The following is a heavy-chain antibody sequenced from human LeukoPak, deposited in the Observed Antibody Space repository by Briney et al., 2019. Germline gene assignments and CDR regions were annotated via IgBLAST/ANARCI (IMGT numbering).Heavy chain of an antibody. CDR3: ARAAFDY. V-gene: IGHV1-2*02. Sequence: ASVKVSCKAPGYTFTGYYMHWVRQAPGQGLEWMGWINPNSGGTNYAQKFQGRVTMTTDTSTSTAYMELRSLRSDDTAVYYCARAAFDYWGQGTLVTVSS. CDR2: INPNSGGT. J-gene: IGHJ4*02. CDR1: GYTFTGYY.